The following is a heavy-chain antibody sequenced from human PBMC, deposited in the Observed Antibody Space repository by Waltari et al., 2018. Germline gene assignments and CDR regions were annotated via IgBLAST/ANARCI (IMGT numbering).Heavy chain of an antibody. D-gene: IGHD6-19*01. J-gene: IGHJ5*02. CDR2: IYYSGST. CDR1: GGSISSYY. CDR3: ARDRGGGHSGDNWFDP. Sequence: QVQLQESGPGLVKPSETLSLTCTVSGGSISSYYWSWIRQPPGKGLEWIGYIYYSGSTNYNPSLKSRVTISVDTSKNQFSLKLSSVTAADTAVYYCARDRGGGHSGDNWFDPWGQGTLVTVSS. V-gene: IGHV4-59*01.